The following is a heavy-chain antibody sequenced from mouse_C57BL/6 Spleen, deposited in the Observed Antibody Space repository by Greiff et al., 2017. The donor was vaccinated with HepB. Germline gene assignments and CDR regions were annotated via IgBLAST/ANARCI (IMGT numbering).Heavy chain of an antibody. CDR1: GFTFSSYA. CDR2: ISDGGSYT. J-gene: IGHJ2*01. Sequence: EVKLMESGGGLVKPGGSLKLSCAASGFTFSSYAMSWVRQTPEKRLEWVATISDGGSYTYYPDNVKGRFTISRDNAKNNLYLQMSHLKSEDTAMYYCARDRGGYCFDYWGQGTTLTVSS. CDR3: ARDRGGYCFDY. V-gene: IGHV5-4*01.